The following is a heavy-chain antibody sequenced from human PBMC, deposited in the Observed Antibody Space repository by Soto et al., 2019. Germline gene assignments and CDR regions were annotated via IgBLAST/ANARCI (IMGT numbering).Heavy chain of an antibody. J-gene: IGHJ6*03. CDR1: GGSISSYY. D-gene: IGHD3-3*01. V-gene: IGHV4-59*01. CDR2: IYYSGST. CDR3: ARALTDYDFWSGLNYYYYYYMDV. Sequence: SETLSLTCTVSGGSISSYYWSWIRQPPGKGLEWIGYIYYSGSTNYNPSLKSRVTISVDTSKNQFSLKLSSVTAADTAVYYCARALTDYDFWSGLNYYYYYYMDVWGKGTTVTVSS.